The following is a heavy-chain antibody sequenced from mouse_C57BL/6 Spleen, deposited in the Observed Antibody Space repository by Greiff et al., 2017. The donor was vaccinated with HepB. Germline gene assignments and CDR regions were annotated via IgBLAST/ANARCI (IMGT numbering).Heavy chain of an antibody. J-gene: IGHJ2*01. CDR3: ARMIYYGYDGDY. D-gene: IGHD2-2*01. V-gene: IGHV8-8*01. CDR1: GFSLSTFGMG. CDR2: IWWDDDK. Sequence: QVTLQVSGPGILQPSQTLSLTCSFSGFSLSTFGMGVGWIRQPSGKGLEWLAHIWWDDDKYYNPALKSRLTISKATSSNQVFLKIANVDTAGTASCFCARMIYYGYDGDYWGQGDTLTVSS.